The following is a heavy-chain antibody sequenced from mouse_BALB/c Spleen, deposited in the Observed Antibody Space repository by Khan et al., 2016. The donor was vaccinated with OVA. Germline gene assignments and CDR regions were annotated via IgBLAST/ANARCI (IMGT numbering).Heavy chain of an antibody. CDR1: GYIFTDYI. CDR2: INPNNGDS. Sequence: EVQLQESGPELVKPGASVKIPCKASGYIFTDYIIDWVKQSHRESLEWIGDINPNNGDSIYNQKFKGKATLTVDRSSNTAYMELRSLTSEDTAVYYCGRRGCGWFDDWGQGTLVTVSA. V-gene: IGHV1-18*01. J-gene: IGHJ3*01. CDR3: GRRGCGWFDD.